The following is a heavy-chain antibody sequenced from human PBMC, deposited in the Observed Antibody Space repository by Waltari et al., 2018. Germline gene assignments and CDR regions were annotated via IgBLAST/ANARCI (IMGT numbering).Heavy chain of an antibody. CDR2: IYYSGST. CDR3: ARADYGDPPDY. CDR1: GGSISSYS. J-gene: IGHJ4*02. D-gene: IGHD4-17*01. V-gene: IGHV4-59*01. Sequence: QVQLQESGPGLVKPSETLSLTCTASGGSISSYSWSWIRQPPGKGLEWIGYIYYSGSTNYNPSLKSRVTISVDTSKNQFSLKLSSVTAADTAVYYCARADYGDPPDYWGQGTLVTVSS.